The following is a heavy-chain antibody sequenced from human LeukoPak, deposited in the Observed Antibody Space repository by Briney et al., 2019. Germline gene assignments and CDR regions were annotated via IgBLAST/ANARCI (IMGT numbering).Heavy chain of an antibody. D-gene: IGHD6-19*01. V-gene: IGHV3-11*04. J-gene: IGHJ5*02. CDR2: ISSSGRST. CDR1: GFTLSNYW. Sequence: GGSLRLSCSASGFTLSNYWMHWVRQAPGKGLEWVSYISSSGRSTNYADSVKGRFTISRDNAKNSLYLQMNSLRAEDMAVYYCARDSSGWYHWFDPWGQGTLVTVSS. CDR3: ARDSSGWYHWFDP.